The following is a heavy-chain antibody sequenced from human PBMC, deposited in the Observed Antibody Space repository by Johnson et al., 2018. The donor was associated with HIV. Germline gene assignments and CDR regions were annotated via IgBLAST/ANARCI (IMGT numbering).Heavy chain of an antibody. CDR3: AREGGIRGPSPVDVFDI. V-gene: IGHV3-30-3*01. Sequence: QVQLVESGGGVVQPGRSLRLSCAASGFTFSSYAMHWVRQAPGKGLEWVAVISYDGSNKYYADSVKGRFTISRDNSKNTLYLQMNSLRAEDTAVYYCAREGGIRGPSPVDVFDIWGQGTMVTVSS. J-gene: IGHJ3*02. D-gene: IGHD3-16*01. CDR1: GFTFSSYA. CDR2: ISYDGSNK.